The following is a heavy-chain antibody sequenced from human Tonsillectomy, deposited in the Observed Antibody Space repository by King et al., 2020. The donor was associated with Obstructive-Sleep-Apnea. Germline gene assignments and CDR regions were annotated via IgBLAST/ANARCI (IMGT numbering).Heavy chain of an antibody. CDR1: GYSFTSYW. J-gene: IGHJ6*02. V-gene: IGHV5-51*01. CDR2: IYPGDSDT. Sequence: VQLVESGAEVKKPGESLKISCKVSGYSFTSYWIGWVRQMPGKGLEWMGIIYPGDSDTRYSPSFQGQVTISADKSISTAYLQWSSLKASDTAMYYCARQRITMVRGPSTGMDVWGQGTTVTVSS. D-gene: IGHD3-10*01. CDR3: ARQRITMVRGPSTGMDV.